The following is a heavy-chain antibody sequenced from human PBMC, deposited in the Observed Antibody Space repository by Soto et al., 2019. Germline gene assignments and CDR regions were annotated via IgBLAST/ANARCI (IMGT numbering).Heavy chain of an antibody. CDR3: AKMGPPVTGLYYFAH. J-gene: IGHJ4*02. V-gene: IGHV4-30-4*01. CDR1: GGSMSSGIYY. CDR2: TSYSGTT. D-gene: IGHD4-17*01. Sequence: SETLSLTCTVSGGSMSSGIYYWSWIRQPPGKGLECIGFTSYSGTTYYNTSLWSRVSMSVDTSKNQFSLHVNSVTAADTAVYYCAKMGPPVTGLYYFAHWGQGPRVTVSS.